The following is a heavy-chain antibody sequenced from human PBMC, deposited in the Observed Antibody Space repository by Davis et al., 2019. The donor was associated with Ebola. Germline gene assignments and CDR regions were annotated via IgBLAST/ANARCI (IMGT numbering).Heavy chain of an antibody. D-gene: IGHD1-26*01. V-gene: IGHV1-69*06. CDR3: ARDSGFELPDAFDI. J-gene: IGHJ3*02. CDR2: IIPIFGTA. Sequence: SVKVSCKASGGTFSSYAISWVRQAPGQGLEWMGGIIPIFGTANYAQKFQGRVTITADKSTSTAYMELSSLRSEDTAVYYCARDSGFELPDAFDIWGQGTMVTVSS. CDR1: GGTFSSYA.